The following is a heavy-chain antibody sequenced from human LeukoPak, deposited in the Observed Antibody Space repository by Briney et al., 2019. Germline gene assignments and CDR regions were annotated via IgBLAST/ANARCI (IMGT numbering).Heavy chain of an antibody. CDR2: IYYSGST. CDR1: GGSVSSGSYY. D-gene: IGHD5-12*01. J-gene: IGHJ4*02. Sequence: SETLSLTCTVSGGSVSSGSYYWSWIRQPPGKGLEWIGYIYYSGSTNYNPSLKSRVTISVDTSKNQFSLKLSSVTAADTAVYYCARDYGYSGYDLGYWGQGTLVTVSS. CDR3: ARDYGYSGYDLGY. V-gene: IGHV4-61*01.